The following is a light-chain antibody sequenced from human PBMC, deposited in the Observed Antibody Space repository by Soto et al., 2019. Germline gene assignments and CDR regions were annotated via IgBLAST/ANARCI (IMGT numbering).Light chain of an antibody. V-gene: IGLV2-14*01. CDR2: EVS. J-gene: IGLJ1*01. CDR1: SSDVGGYKY. Sequence: QCALTQPASVCGSPGQSITISCTGTSSDVGGYKYVSWYQQDPGKAPKLMIYEVSNRPSGVSNRFSGSKSGNTASLTISGLQAEDEADYYCSSYTSSSTPYVFGTGTKLTV. CDR3: SSYTSSSTPYV.